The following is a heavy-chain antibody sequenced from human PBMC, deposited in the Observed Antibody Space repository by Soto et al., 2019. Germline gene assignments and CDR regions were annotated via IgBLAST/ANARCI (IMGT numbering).Heavy chain of an antibody. D-gene: IGHD3-10*01. CDR2: ISSSSSYI. CDR3: ARDGMVRGKNDY. V-gene: IGHV3-21*01. J-gene: IGHJ4*02. CDR1: GFSFSSYS. Sequence: EVQLVESGGGLVKPGGSLRLSGAAYGFSFSSYSMNWLRQAPGKGLEWVSSISSSSSYIYYADSVKGRFTISRDNAKNSLYLQMNSLRAEDTAVYYCARDGMVRGKNDYWGQGTLVTVSS.